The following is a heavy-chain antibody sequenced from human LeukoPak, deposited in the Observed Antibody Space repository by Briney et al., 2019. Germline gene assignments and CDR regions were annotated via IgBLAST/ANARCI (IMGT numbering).Heavy chain of an antibody. J-gene: IGHJ4*02. CDR2: ISSDSSAI. Sequence: PGGSLRLSCAASGFTFSSYEMNWVRQAPGEGLEWISYISSDSSAIYYADSVKGRFTISRDNAKNSLYLQMNSLRAEDTAVYYCARLIETIDYWGQGTLVTVSS. CDR3: ARLIETIDY. V-gene: IGHV3-48*01. CDR1: GFTFSSYE. D-gene: IGHD2/OR15-2a*01.